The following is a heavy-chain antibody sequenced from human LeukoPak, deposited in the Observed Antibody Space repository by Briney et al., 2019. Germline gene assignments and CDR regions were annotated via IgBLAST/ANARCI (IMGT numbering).Heavy chain of an antibody. CDR2: IYHSGST. Sequence: PSQTLSLTCTVSGGSISSGGYYWSWIRQPPGKGLEWIGYIYHSGSTYYNPSLKSRVTISVDRSKNQFSLKLSSVTAADTAVYYCARGFDYGDLDIWGQGTMVTVSS. CDR1: GGSISSGGYY. J-gene: IGHJ3*02. D-gene: IGHD4/OR15-4a*01. CDR3: ARGFDYGDLDI. V-gene: IGHV4-30-2*01.